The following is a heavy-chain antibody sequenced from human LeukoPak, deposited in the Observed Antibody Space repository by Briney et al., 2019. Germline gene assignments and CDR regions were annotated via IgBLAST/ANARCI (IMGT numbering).Heavy chain of an antibody. V-gene: IGHV4-61*01. Sequence: PSETLSLTCTVSGGSISSDTYYWGWIRQPPGKGLEWIGYIYYSGSTNYNPSLKSRVTISVDTSKNQFSLKLSSVTAADTAVYYCARVLLSRFDYWGQGTLVTVSS. J-gene: IGHJ4*02. CDR1: GGSISSDTYY. CDR3: ARVLLSRFDY. CDR2: IYYSGST. D-gene: IGHD2-21*02.